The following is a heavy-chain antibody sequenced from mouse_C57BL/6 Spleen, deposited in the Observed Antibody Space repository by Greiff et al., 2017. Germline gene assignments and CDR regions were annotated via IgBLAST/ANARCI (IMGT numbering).Heavy chain of an antibody. CDR1: GYTFTSYW. CDR2: INPSGGYT. D-gene: IGHD2-12*01. Sequence: VQLQQSGAELAKPGASVKLSCTASGYTFTSYWMHWVKQRPGKGLEWIGYINPSGGYTKYNQKLKDKGKLTADNSSSIAFMHLSSLTYEDAAVYYCASSYSSHSYGMDYWGQGTSVTVSS. J-gene: IGHJ4*01. CDR3: ASSYSSHSYGMDY. V-gene: IGHV1-7*01.